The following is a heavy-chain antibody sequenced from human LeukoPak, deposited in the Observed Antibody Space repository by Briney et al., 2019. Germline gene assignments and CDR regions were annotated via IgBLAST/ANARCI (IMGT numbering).Heavy chain of an antibody. CDR2: IYSPGTN. CDR3: ARGIGTSYDSSRDAFDI. J-gene: IGHJ3*02. Sequence: PSETLSLTCTVSRGSITRYFWTWIRQPAGKGLEWIGRIYSPGTNYNYNPSVKSRVTISIDTSKNQFSLKLTSVTAADTAVYYCARGIGTSYDSSRDAFDIWGQGTMVTVSS. V-gene: IGHV4-4*07. D-gene: IGHD3-22*01. CDR1: RGSITRYF.